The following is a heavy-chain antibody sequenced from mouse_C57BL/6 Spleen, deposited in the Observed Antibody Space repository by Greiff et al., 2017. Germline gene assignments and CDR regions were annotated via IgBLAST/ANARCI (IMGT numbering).Heavy chain of an antibody. J-gene: IGHJ4*01. Sequence: VMLVESGPGLVQPSQSLSITCTVSGFSLTSYGVHWVRQSPGKGLEWLGVIWSGGSTDYNAAFISRLSISKDNSKSQVFFTMTSLQAANTAIYYFATTYYYGSEDAMDYWGQGTSVTVSS. V-gene: IGHV2-2*01. CDR1: GFSLTSYG. CDR3: ATTYYYGSEDAMDY. CDR2: IWSGGST. D-gene: IGHD1-1*01.